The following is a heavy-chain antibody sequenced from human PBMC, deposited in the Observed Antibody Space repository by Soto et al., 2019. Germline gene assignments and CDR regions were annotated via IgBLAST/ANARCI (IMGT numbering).Heavy chain of an antibody. CDR3: ARYRDYGDYGYFDS. CDR2: IYHSETT. J-gene: IGHJ4*02. V-gene: IGHV4-61*03. Sequence: SETLSLTCTVSGSSVSGGIYYWTWIRQPPGKGLEWIGYIYHSETTNYNASLRSRVTISVDTSRNYSSLRLTSVIAADTAVYYCARYRDYGDYGYFDSWGQGILVTVS. D-gene: IGHD4-17*01. CDR1: GSSVSGGIYY.